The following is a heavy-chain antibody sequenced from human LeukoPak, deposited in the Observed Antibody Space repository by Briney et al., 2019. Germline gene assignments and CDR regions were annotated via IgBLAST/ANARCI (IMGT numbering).Heavy chain of an antibody. CDR2: TYYRSEWYN. Sequence: PSQTLSLTCAISGDSVSSNSAAWTWIRHSPSRGLEWLTRTYYRSEWYNDYALSVKSRITINPDTSKNQFSLQLNSVAPENTAVYYCARGIAAAGTGLSFDFDYWGQGTLVTVSS. CDR3: ARGIAAAGTGLSFDFDY. D-gene: IGHD6-13*01. CDR1: GDSVSSNSAA. J-gene: IGHJ4*02. V-gene: IGHV6-1*01.